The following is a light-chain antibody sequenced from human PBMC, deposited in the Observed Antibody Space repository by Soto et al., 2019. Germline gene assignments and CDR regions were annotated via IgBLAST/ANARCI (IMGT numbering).Light chain of an antibody. CDR1: QSVTNY. CDR2: DAS. Sequence: EIVLTQSPATLSFSPGERSTLSFMASQSVTNYIAWYQQRPGQAPRLLIYDASNRATGVPARFSGSGSGTDFTLTISDLEPADFGLYYCQQRLNWPPGFGQGIKVDIK. V-gene: IGKV3-11*01. CDR3: QQRLNWPPG. J-gene: IGKJ1*01.